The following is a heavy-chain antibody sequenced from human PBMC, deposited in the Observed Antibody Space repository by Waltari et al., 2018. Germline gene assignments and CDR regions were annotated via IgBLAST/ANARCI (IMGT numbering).Heavy chain of an antibody. Sequence: QVQLQESGPGLVTPAATLSRTCTVSGGAISSYCWSWIRQPPGKGLEWIGYIYYSGSTNYNHSLKRRVTISVDTSKNQFSLKLSPVTAADTAVYYCARGGGSYYYYYYMDVWGKGTPVTVSS. CDR3: ARGGGSYYYYYYMDV. V-gene: IGHV4-59*01. D-gene: IGHD3-3*01. CDR2: IYYSGST. J-gene: IGHJ6*03. CDR1: GGAISSYC.